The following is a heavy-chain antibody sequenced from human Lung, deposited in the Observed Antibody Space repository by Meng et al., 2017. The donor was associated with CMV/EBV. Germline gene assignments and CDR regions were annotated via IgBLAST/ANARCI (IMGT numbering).Heavy chain of an antibody. CDR2: IYYSGST. D-gene: IGHD5-18*01. J-gene: IGHJ4*02. V-gene: IGHV4-30-4*08. CDR3: ARALDTAMVTFDY. Sequence: VRLRESGPGLLKPSQTLSLTCTVSGGSISSGDYYWSWIRQPPGKGLEWIGYIYYSGSTYYNPSLKSRVTISVDTSKNQFSLKLSSVTAADTAVYYCARALDTAMVTFDYWGQGTLVTVSS. CDR1: GGSISSGDYY.